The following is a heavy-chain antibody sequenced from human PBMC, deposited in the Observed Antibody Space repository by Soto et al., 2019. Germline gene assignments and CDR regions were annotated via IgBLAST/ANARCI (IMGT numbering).Heavy chain of an antibody. D-gene: IGHD1-26*01. J-gene: IGHJ4*02. Sequence: QVHLVQSGAEVRKPGASVKVSCKTSGYTFTKFDVNWVRQAAGQGLEWMGWMSPNSENKGYAQKFQGRVSMTRDTSITTAYMELSSLTSEDTAVYYCARGGGSYVDAFYFDYWGQGTLVTVSS. CDR2: MSPNSENK. CDR1: GYTFTKFD. V-gene: IGHV1-8*01. CDR3: ARGGGSYVDAFYFDY.